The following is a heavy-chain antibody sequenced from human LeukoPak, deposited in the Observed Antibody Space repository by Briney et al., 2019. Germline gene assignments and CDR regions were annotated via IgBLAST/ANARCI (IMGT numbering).Heavy chain of an antibody. V-gene: IGHV1-24*01. CDR2: FDPEDGET. J-gene: IGHJ4*02. Sequence: ASVKVSCKVSGYTLTELSMHWVRQAPGKGLEWMGGFDPEDGETIYAQKFQGRVTMTEDTSTDTAYMELSSLRSEGTAVYYCATVPVQMRFGDFDYWGQGTLVTVSS. CDR1: GYTLTELS. D-gene: IGHD3-10*01. CDR3: ATVPVQMRFGDFDY.